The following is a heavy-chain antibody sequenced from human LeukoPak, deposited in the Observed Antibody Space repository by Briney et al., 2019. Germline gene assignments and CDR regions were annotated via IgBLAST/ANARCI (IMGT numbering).Heavy chain of an antibody. CDR3: ARDGGYYDSSGYYDAFDY. CDR2: ISYDGSNK. Sequence: GGSLRLSCAASGFTFSNYAMHWVRQAPGKGLKWVAAISYDGSNKYYADSVKGRFTISRDNSKNTLYLQMNSLRAEDTAVYYCARDGGYYDSSGYYDAFDYWGQGTLVTVSS. J-gene: IGHJ4*02. D-gene: IGHD3-22*01. CDR1: GFTFSNYA. V-gene: IGHV3-30-3*01.